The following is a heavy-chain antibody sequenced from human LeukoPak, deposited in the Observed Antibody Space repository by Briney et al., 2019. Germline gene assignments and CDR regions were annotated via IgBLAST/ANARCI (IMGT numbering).Heavy chain of an antibody. CDR2: ISSSSSTI. CDR1: GFTFSSYS. V-gene: IGHV3-48*01. CDR3: ARDVSWFGELYGMDV. J-gene: IGHJ6*02. D-gene: IGHD3-10*01. Sequence: PGGSLRLSCAASGFTFSSYSMNWVRQAPGKGLEWVSYISSSSSTIYYADSVKGRFTISRDNVKNSLYLQMNSLRAEDTAVYYCARDVSWFGELYGMDVWGQGTTVTVSS.